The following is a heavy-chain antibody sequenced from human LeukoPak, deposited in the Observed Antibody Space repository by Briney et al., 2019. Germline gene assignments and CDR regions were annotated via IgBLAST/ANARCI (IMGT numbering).Heavy chain of an antibody. Sequence: GGSLRLSCAASGFTFSSYAMHWVRQAPGKGLEWVAVISYDGSNKYYADSVKGRFTISRDNSKNTLYLQMNSLRAEDTAVYYCASAMAAAGREDWFDPWGQGTLVTVSS. J-gene: IGHJ5*02. D-gene: IGHD6-13*01. CDR3: ASAMAAAGREDWFDP. CDR2: ISYDGSNK. CDR1: GFTFSSYA. V-gene: IGHV3-30-3*01.